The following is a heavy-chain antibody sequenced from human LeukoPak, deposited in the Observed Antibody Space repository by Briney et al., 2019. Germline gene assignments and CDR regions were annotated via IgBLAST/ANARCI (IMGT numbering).Heavy chain of an antibody. CDR1: GFTFSSYD. V-gene: IGHV3-13*01. J-gene: IGHJ3*02. D-gene: IGHD2-15*01. CDR3: ARERKHGCSGGSCHDAFDI. Sequence: PGGSLRLPCAASGFTFSSYDMHWVRQATGKGLEWVSAIGTAGDTYYPGSVKGRFTISRENAKNSLYLQMNSLRAGDTAVYYCARERKHGCSGGSCHDAFDIWGQGTMVTVSS. CDR2: IGTAGDT.